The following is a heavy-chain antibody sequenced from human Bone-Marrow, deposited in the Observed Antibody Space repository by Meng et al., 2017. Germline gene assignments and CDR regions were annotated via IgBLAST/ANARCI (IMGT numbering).Heavy chain of an antibody. J-gene: IGHJ4*02. D-gene: IGHD6-19*01. V-gene: IGHV1-2*02. CDR3: ARDEYSSGWYT. CDR2: INPNSGGT. CDR1: GYTFTGYY. Sequence: ASVKVSCKASGYTFTGYYMHWVRQAPGQGLEWMGWINPNSGGTNYAQKFQGRVTMTRDTSISTAYMELSSLRSEDTAVYYCARDEYSSGWYTWGQGTLVTVSS.